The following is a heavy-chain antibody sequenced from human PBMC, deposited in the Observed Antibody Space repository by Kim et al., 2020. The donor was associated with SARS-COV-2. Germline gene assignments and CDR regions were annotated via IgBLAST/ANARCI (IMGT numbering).Heavy chain of an antibody. CDR2: ISGNGGST. V-gene: IGHV3-23*01. CDR1: EFTFSSYA. CDR3: AKDPSCGGDVCYSNLDY. J-gene: IGHJ4*02. Sequence: GGSLRLSCAASEFTFSSYAMSWVRQAPGKGLEWVSIISGNGGSTIYADSVKGRFTISRDNSKNTLYLQMNSLRAEDTAVYYCAKDPSCGGDVCYSNLDYWGRGTLVTVSS. D-gene: IGHD2-15*01.